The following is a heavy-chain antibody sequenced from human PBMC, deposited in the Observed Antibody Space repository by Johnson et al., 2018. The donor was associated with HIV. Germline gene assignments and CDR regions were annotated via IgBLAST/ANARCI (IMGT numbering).Heavy chain of an antibody. CDR1: RFTFGDYA. CDR2: INWVGSST. CDR3: ARDSIPSSYDSIGYYDDALDI. V-gene: IGHV3-43D*04. D-gene: IGHD3-22*01. Sequence: LLVESGGGLVQPAGSLRLSCETSRFTFGDYAMHWVRQDPGKGLAWVSLINWVGSSTYYADSVTCRFTIAVDNAKNALYLQMNSLRAEDTAVYYCARDSIPSSYDSIGYYDDALDIWGQGTMVTVSS. J-gene: IGHJ3*02.